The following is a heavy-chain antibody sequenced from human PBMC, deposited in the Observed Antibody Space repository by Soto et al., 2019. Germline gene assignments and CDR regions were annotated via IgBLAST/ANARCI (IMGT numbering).Heavy chain of an antibody. CDR2: IYYSGST. V-gene: IGHV4-39*01. CDR1: GGSISSSSYY. Sequence: ASETLSLTCTVSGGSISSSSYYWGWIRQPPGKGLEWIGSIYYSGSTYYNPSLKSRVTISVDTSKNQFSLKLSSVTAADTAVYYCARHQVVGPSSGSPGWFDPWGQGTLVTVSS. CDR3: ARHQVVGPSSGSPGWFDP. D-gene: IGHD6-19*01. J-gene: IGHJ5*02.